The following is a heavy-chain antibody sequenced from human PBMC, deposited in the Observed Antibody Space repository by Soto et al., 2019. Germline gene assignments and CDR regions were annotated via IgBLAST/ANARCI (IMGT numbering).Heavy chain of an antibody. CDR3: ARGRYGDY. D-gene: IGHD1-1*01. V-gene: IGHV1-18*01. Sequence: QIHLVQCGAEVKKPGASVKVSCKGSGYGFTTYGITWVRQAPGQGLEWMAWISAHNGNTNYAQKLQGRVTVTRDTSTSTAYMELRSLRSDDTAVYYCARGRYGDYWGQGALVTVSS. CDR2: ISAHNGNT. J-gene: IGHJ4*02. CDR1: GYGFTTYG.